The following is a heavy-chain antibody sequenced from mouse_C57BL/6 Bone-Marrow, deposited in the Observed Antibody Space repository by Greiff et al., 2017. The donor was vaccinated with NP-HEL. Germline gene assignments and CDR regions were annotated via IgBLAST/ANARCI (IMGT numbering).Heavy chain of an antibody. V-gene: IGHV1-19*01. CDR2: INPYNGGT. D-gene: IGHD1-2*01. CDR3: ARGGPITTADY. Sequence: VQLQQSGPVLVKPGASVKMSCKASGYTFTDYYMNWVKQSHGKSLEWIGVINPYNGGTSYNQKFKGKATLTVDKSSSTAYMELNSLTSEDSAVYYCARGGPITTADYWGQGTTLTVSS. J-gene: IGHJ2*01. CDR1: GYTFTDYY.